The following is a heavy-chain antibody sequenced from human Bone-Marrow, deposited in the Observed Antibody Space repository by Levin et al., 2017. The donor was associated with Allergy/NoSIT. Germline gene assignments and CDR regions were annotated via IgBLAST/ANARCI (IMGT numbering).Heavy chain of an antibody. J-gene: IGHJ4*02. CDR1: GGSFSGSS. CDR3: ARKDTAMALGSY. Sequence: SPTLSLTCAVYGGSFSGSSWNWIRQPPGKGLEWIGNIYHGGSTNYSPSLKSRVTIPVDTSKNQFSLKLNSVTAADTAVYYCARKDTAMALGSYWGQGTLVTVSS. CDR2: IYHGGST. D-gene: IGHD5-18*01. V-gene: IGHV4-34*01.